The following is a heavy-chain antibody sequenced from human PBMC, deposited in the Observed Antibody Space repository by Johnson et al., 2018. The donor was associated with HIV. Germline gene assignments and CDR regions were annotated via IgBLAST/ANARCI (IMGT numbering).Heavy chain of an antibody. J-gene: IGHJ3*02. CDR2: ISSSGGTI. V-gene: IGHV3-11*04. Sequence: QVLLVESGGGLVKPGGSLRLSCAASRFTFSDYYMSWIRQTPGKGLEWVSYISSSGGTIYYADSVKGRFSISRDNAKNSLYLQMNSLRAEDTAVYYCARVTPQRGGNDAFDIWGQGTMVTVSS. D-gene: IGHD3-16*01. CDR1: RFTFSDYY. CDR3: ARVTPQRGGNDAFDI.